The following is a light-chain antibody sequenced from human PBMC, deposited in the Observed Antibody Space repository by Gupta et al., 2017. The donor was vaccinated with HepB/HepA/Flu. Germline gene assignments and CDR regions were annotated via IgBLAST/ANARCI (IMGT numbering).Light chain of an antibody. CDR3: EKWDNGLTAWV. J-gene: IGLJ3*02. V-gene: IGLV1-51*01. CDR2: DNE. Sequence: SVLTQPSSMSAAPGQEVTIACFGSSSNIGKNSVSWYQQFPGAAPKVIIYDNEKRPSGIPDRFSASKAGKSAILHIAGLQTGDEAEYYCEKWDNGLTAWVFGGGTKLAVL. CDR1: SSNIGKNS.